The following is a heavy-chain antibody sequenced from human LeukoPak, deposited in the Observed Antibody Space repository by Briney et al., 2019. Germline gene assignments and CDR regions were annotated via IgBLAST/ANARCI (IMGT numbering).Heavy chain of an antibody. CDR1: GYTFTSYG. CDR2: ISAYNGNT. Sequence: ASVKVSCKASGYTFTSYGISWVRQAPGQGLEWMGWISAYNGNTNYAQKLQGRVTMTTDTSTSTAYMELRSLRSDDTSVYYCARDHGKIQLWSWGGIGGDAFDIWGQGTMVTVSS. V-gene: IGHV1-18*01. J-gene: IGHJ3*02. D-gene: IGHD5-18*01. CDR3: ARDHGKIQLWSWGGIGGDAFDI.